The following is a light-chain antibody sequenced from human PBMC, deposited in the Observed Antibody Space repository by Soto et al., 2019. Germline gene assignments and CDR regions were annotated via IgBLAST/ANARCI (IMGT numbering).Light chain of an antibody. V-gene: IGKV3-11*01. CDR3: QQRSNWPPYT. Sequence: EIVLTQSPGTLSLSPGDRATLSCRASQSVGSYLAWYQQKLGQAPRLLIYDASNRATGIPARFSGSGSGTDFTLTISSLEPEDFAVYYCQQRSNWPPYTFGQGIKLEIE. CDR2: DAS. CDR1: QSVGSY. J-gene: IGKJ2*01.